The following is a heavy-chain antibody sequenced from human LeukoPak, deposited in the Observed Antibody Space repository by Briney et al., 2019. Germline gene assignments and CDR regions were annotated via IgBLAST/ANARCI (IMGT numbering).Heavy chain of an antibody. V-gene: IGHV3-23*01. J-gene: IGHJ4*02. CDR2: ISGSGGST. D-gene: IGHD3-3*01. CDR1: GFTFSSYA. Sequence: GGSLRLSCAASGFTFSSYAMSWVRQAPGKGLEWVSAISGSGGSTYYADSVKGRFTISRDNSKNTLYLQMNSLRAEDTAVYYCAKDRDSLRITIFGVVIVGFDYWGQGTLVTVSS. CDR3: AKDRDSLRITIFGVVIVGFDY.